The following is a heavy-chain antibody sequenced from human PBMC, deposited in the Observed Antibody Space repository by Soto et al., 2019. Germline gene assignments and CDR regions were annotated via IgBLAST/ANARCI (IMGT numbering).Heavy chain of an antibody. V-gene: IGHV4-34*01. D-gene: IGHD2-8*02. CDR1: GGSFSGYY. CDR3: ARGQSSLLLDC. Sequence: QVQLQQWGAGLLKPSETLSLTCAVYGGSFSGYYWSWIRQPPGKGLDWIGEINHSGSTNYNPSLKRRVTLSVDTSKNQFSLKLSSVTAADTAVYYCARGQSSLLLDCWGQGVLVTVSS. J-gene: IGHJ4*02. CDR2: INHSGST.